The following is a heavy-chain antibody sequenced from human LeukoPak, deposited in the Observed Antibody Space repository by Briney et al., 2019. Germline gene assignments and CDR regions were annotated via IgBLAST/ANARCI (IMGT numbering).Heavy chain of an antibody. V-gene: IGHV3-33*06. CDR3: AKDYGTTATAVQLRAPYFDY. J-gene: IGHJ4*02. CDR1: GFTFSSTG. Sequence: GGSLRLSCAASGFTFSSTGMHWVRQAPGKGLQWVGLIWYDGSDSVYADSVEGRFTISRDNSKNTVHLQMNNLRAEDTAVYYCAKDYGTTATAVQLRAPYFDYWGQGALVTVAS. CDR2: IWYDGSDS. D-gene: IGHD4-11*01.